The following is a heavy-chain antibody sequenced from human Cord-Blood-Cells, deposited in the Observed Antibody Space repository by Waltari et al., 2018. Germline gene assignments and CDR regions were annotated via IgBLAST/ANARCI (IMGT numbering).Heavy chain of an antibody. CDR2: IIPIFGTA. V-gene: IGHV1-69*01. Sequence: QVQLVQSGAEVKKPGSSVKVSCKASGGTFSSYAISWVRQAPGQGLEWMGGIIPIFGTANDAQKYQGRVTITADESTSTAYMELSSLRSEDTAVYYCARDRNDSSGYYYDAFDIWGQGTMVTVSS. CDR3: ARDRNDSSGYYYDAFDI. CDR1: GGTFSSYA. D-gene: IGHD3-22*01. J-gene: IGHJ3*02.